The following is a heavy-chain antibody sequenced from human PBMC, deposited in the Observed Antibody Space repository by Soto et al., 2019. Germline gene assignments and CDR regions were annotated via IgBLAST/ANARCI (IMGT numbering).Heavy chain of an antibody. CDR3: ARGGVTYYYDSSGSNTGWFDP. CDR1: GGSFSGYY. D-gene: IGHD3-22*01. Sequence: SETLSLTCAVYGGSFSGYYWSWIRQPPGKGLEWIGEINHSGSTNYNPSLKSRVTISVDTSKNQFSLKLSSVTAADTAVYYCARGGVTYYYDSSGSNTGWFDPWGQGTLVTVSS. CDR2: INHSGST. V-gene: IGHV4-34*01. J-gene: IGHJ5*02.